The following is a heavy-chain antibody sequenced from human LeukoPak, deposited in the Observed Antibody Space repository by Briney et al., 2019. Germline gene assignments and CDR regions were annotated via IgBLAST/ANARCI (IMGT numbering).Heavy chain of an antibody. D-gene: IGHD1-26*01. V-gene: IGHV4-61*08. Sequence: SQTLSLTCTVSGYSISGGYYWSWIRQPPGKGLEWIGYIYYSGSTNYNPSLKSRVTISVDTSKNQFSLKLSSVTAADTAVYYCASRGATHIDYWGQGTLVTVSS. CDR3: ASRGATHIDY. J-gene: IGHJ4*02. CDR1: GYSISGGYY. CDR2: IYYSGST.